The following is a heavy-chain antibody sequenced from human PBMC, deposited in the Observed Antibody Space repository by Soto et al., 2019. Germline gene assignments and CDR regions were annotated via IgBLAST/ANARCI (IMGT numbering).Heavy chain of an antibody. V-gene: IGHV1-69*06. CDR3: ARDRRYYYDSSGYSDAFDI. D-gene: IGHD3-22*01. CDR1: GGTFSSYA. Sequence: QVQLVQSGAEVKKPGSSVKVSCKASGGTFSSYAISWVRQAPGQGLEWTGGIIPIFGTANYAQKFQGRVTITADKSTSTAYMELSSLRSEDTAVYYCARDRRYYYDSSGYSDAFDIWGQGTMVTVSS. CDR2: IIPIFGTA. J-gene: IGHJ3*02.